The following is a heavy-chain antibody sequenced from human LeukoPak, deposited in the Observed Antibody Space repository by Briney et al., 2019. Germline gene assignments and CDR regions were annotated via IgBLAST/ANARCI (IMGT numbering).Heavy chain of an antibody. CDR3: ARARYSYGYWFDP. V-gene: IGHV3-11*01. J-gene: IGHJ5*02. Sequence: GGSLRLSCAASGFTFSDYYMSWIRQAPGKGLEWISYSTSSGSTTYYADSVKGRSTISRDNAKNTLYLQMNNLRAEDTAVYYCARARYSYGYWFDPWGQGTLVTVSS. D-gene: IGHD5-18*01. CDR1: GFTFSDYY. CDR2: STSSGSTT.